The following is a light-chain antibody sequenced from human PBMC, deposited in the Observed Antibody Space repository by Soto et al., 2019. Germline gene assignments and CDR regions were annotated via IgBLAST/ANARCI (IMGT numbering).Light chain of an antibody. CDR2: ATS. CDR3: QQYDKSPIT. CDR1: QTISTH. Sequence: SSSVGDRVTISCRASQTISTHLAWYQQKPGQAPDLLIYATSNMHTGIPARFSGSGSGTDFTLTISSLQPEDFAAYYCQQYDKSPITFGQGTRLEIK. J-gene: IGKJ5*01. V-gene: IGKV1-39*01.